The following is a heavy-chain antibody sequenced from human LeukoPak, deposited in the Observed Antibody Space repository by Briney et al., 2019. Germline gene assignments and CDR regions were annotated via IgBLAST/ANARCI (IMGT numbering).Heavy chain of an antibody. D-gene: IGHD3-22*01. J-gene: IGHJ4*02. Sequence: GGSLRLSCAASGFTFSSYAMHWVRQAPGKGLEWVAVISYDGSNKYYADSVKGRFTISRDNSKNTLYLQMNSLRAEDTAVYYCAREDSSGYYPKRVFDYWGQGTPVTVSS. V-gene: IGHV3-30-3*01. CDR1: GFTFSSYA. CDR3: AREDSSGYYPKRVFDY. CDR2: ISYDGSNK.